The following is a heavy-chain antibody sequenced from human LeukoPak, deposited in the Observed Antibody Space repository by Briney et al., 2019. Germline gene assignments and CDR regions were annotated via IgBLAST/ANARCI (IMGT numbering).Heavy chain of an antibody. Sequence: GSVKVSCKASGYTFTSYDINWVRQATGRGLEWMGWMNPNSGNTGYAQKFQGRVTMTRNTSISTAYMELSSLRSEDTAVYYCARHTQYSNYVESRAYYYGMDVWGQGTTVTVSS. J-gene: IGHJ6*02. CDR2: MNPNSGNT. V-gene: IGHV1-8*01. CDR3: ARHTQYSNYVESRAYYYGMDV. CDR1: GYTFTSYD. D-gene: IGHD4-11*01.